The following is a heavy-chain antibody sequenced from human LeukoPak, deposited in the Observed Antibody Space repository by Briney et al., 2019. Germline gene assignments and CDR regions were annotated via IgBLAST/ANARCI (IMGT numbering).Heavy chain of an antibody. CDR3: ARGYCSGGSCLTFDY. Sequence: PSETLSLTCTVSGGSISSYYWSWIRQAPGKGLERIGYIYYSGSTNYNPSLKSRVTTSTDTSKNQFSLKLSSVTAADTAVYFCARGYCSGGSCLTFDYWGQGTLVTVSS. CDR2: IYYSGST. CDR1: GGSISSYY. J-gene: IGHJ4*02. D-gene: IGHD2-15*01. V-gene: IGHV4-59*01.